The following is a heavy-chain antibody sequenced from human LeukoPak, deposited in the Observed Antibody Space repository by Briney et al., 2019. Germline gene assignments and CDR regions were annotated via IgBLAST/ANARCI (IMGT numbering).Heavy chain of an antibody. CDR3: AANGGPFDF. CDR2: INQHGTDR. D-gene: IGHD4-23*01. CDR1: GFTFSSYW. J-gene: IGHJ4*02. Sequence: GGSLRLSCAASGFTFSSYWMSWVRQAPGKGLEWVANINQHGTDRYYVDSVRGRFTISRDNAKNSLYLQMNSLRAEDTAVYYCAANGGPFDFWGQGSLVTVSS. V-gene: IGHV3-7*05.